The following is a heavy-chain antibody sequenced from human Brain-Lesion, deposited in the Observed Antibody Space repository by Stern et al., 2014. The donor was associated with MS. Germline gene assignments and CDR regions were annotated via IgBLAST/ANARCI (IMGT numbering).Heavy chain of an antibody. CDR2: INPNTGGT. Sequence: VHLVESGAEVKKPGASGKVSCKTSGYIFTGYYIHWVRQAPGQGLEWMAWINPNTGGTKYAQKFQGRVTMSRDTSISTAYVELSSLTSDDTAVYYCARDQRGITIFGVVTDYYYLGMDVWGQGTTVTVSS. J-gene: IGHJ6*02. CDR1: GYIFTGYY. D-gene: IGHD3-3*01. V-gene: IGHV1-2*02. CDR3: ARDQRGITIFGVVTDYYYLGMDV.